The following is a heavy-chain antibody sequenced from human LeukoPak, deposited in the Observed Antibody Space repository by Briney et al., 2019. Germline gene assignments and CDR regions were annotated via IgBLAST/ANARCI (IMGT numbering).Heavy chain of an antibody. D-gene: IGHD2-21*01. V-gene: IGHV3-21*01. Sequence: PAGSLRLSCAASGFTFSSYTMNWVRQAPGKGLEWVSSISSSSSSMHYADSVEGRFTISRDNAKNSLYLQMNSLRAEDTAVYYCLRGDLRDYWGQGTLVTVSS. J-gene: IGHJ4*02. CDR3: LRGDLRDY. CDR2: ISSSSSSM. CDR1: GFTFSSYT.